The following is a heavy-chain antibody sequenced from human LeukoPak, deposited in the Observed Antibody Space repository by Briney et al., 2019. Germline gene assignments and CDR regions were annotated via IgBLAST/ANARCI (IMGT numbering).Heavy chain of an antibody. Sequence: ASVKVSCKASGYTFTGYYMHWVRQAPGQGLEWMGWISAYNGNTNYAQKLQGRVTMTTDTSTSTAYMELRSLRSDDTAVYYCARAITMVRGVIIGAWFDPWGQGTLVTVSS. CDR2: ISAYNGNT. V-gene: IGHV1-18*04. D-gene: IGHD3-10*01. J-gene: IGHJ5*02. CDR1: GYTFTGYY. CDR3: ARAITMVRGVIIGAWFDP.